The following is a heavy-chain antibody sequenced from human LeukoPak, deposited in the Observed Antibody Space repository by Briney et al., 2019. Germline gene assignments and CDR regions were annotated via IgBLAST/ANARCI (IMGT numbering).Heavy chain of an antibody. V-gene: IGHV3-11*03. CDR3: ARRLGYNYGYPFDS. Sequence: KPGGPLRLSCAASGFIFSDYYMTWMRQAPGKGLEWVSYISSSSSYTNYADSVKGRFNISRDNAKKLLYLQMNSLRAEDTAVYYCARRLGYNYGYPFDSWGQETMVTASS. D-gene: IGHD5-18*01. J-gene: IGHJ5*01. CDR2: ISSSSSYT. CDR1: GFIFSDYY.